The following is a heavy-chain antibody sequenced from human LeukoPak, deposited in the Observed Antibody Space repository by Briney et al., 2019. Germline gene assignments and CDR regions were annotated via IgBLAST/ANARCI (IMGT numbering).Heavy chain of an antibody. V-gene: IGHV1-69*05. CDR2: IIPILGTA. CDR1: GGTFSSYA. Sequence: AASVKVSCKASGGTFSSYAISWVRQAPGQGLEWMGGIIPILGTANYAQKFQGRVTITTDESTSTAYMELSSLRSEDTAVYYCARDFCSGGSCYGFDYWGQGTLVTVSS. D-gene: IGHD2-15*01. CDR3: ARDFCSGGSCYGFDY. J-gene: IGHJ4*02.